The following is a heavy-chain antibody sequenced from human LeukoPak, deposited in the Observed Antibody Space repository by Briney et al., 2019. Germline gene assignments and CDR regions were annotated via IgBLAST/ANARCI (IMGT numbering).Heavy chain of an antibody. D-gene: IGHD6-19*01. CDR3: ARHGHSSGSSY. CDR1: GYSFTSYW. Sequence: GESLKISCKGSGYSFTSYWIGWVRQMPGQGLEWMGIIYPDDSDTTYSPSFQGQVTISADESISTAYLQWSSLKASDTAIYYCARHGHSSGSSYWGQETLVTVSS. V-gene: IGHV5-51*01. J-gene: IGHJ4*02. CDR2: IYPDDSDT.